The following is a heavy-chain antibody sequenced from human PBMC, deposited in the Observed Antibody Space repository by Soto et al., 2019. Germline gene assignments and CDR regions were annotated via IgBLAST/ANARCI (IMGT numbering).Heavy chain of an antibody. J-gene: IGHJ4*02. CDR3: ARVAVAGTVNFDY. Sequence: ASVKVSCKASGYTFTSYAMHWVRQAPGQRLEWMGWINAGNGNTKYSQKFQGRVTITRDTSASTAYMELSSLRSEDTAVYYCARVAVAGTVNFDYWGQRTLVTVSS. CDR2: INAGNGNT. V-gene: IGHV1-3*01. CDR1: GYTFTSYA. D-gene: IGHD6-19*01.